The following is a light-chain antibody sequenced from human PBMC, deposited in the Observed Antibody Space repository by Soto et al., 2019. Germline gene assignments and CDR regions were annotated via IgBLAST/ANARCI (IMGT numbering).Light chain of an antibody. J-gene: IGKJ1*01. CDR3: HQYHSAPQA. V-gene: IGKV4-1*01. CDR1: QSVLYSPNNKNY. Sequence: DIVMTQSPDSLAVSLGERATINCKSSQSVLYSPNNKNYLAWYQQKPGQPPRLLVYWASTRESGVPDRFSGSGYETDFTLTISSLQAEDAAVYYSHQYHSAPQAFGPGTKVEIK. CDR2: WAS.